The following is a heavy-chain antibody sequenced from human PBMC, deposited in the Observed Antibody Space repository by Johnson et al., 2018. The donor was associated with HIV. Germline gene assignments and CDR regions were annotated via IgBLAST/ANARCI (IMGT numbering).Heavy chain of an antibody. Sequence: QVQLVESGGGLVQPGGSLRLSCAASGFTFSSYGMHWVRQAPGKGLEWVAFIRYDGSNKYYADSVKGRFTISRDNSKNTLYLQMNSLRAEDTAVYYCARYGISFVGATTVKWAFDIWGQGTMVTVSS. CDR2: IRYDGSNK. V-gene: IGHV3-30*02. D-gene: IGHD1-26*01. CDR1: GFTFSSYG. CDR3: ARYGISFVGATTVKWAFDI. J-gene: IGHJ3*02.